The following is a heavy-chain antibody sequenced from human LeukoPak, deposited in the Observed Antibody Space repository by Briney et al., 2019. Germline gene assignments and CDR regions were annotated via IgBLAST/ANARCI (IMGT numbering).Heavy chain of an antibody. D-gene: IGHD3-3*01. CDR2: ISWNSGSI. J-gene: IGHJ5*02. CDR1: GFTFDDYA. V-gene: IGHV3-9*01. Sequence: PGGSLRLSCAASGFTFDDYAMHWVRQAPGKGLEWVSGISWNSGSIGYADSVKGRFTISRDNAKNSLYLQMNSLRAEDTALYYCAKDFGVSLPPTISWGQGTLVTVSS. CDR3: AKDFGVSLPPTIS.